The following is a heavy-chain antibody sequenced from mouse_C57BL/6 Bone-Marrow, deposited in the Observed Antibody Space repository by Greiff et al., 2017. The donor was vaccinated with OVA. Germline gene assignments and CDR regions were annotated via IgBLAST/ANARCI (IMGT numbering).Heavy chain of an antibody. CDR3: AREISLFAY. CDR2: IDPSDSYT. CDR1: GYTFTSYW. J-gene: IGHJ3*01. Sequence: QVQLQQPGAELVKPGASVKLSCKASGYTFTSYWMQWVKQRPGQGLEWIGEIDPSDSYTNYNQKFKGKATLTVDTSSSTAYMQLSSLTSEDSAVYYCAREISLFAYWGQGTLVTVSA. V-gene: IGHV1-50*01.